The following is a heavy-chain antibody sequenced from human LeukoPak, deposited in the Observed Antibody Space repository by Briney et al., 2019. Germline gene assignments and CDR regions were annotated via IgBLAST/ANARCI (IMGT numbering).Heavy chain of an antibody. Sequence: GASVKVSCKASGYTFTSYYMHWVRQAPGQGLEWMGIINPSGGSTSYAQKFQGRVTMTRDTSTSTVYMELSSLRSEDMAVYYCARRGYYYDSSGYPTPNDAFDIWGQGTMVTVSS. CDR2: INPSGGST. J-gene: IGHJ3*02. CDR3: ARRGYYYDSSGYPTPNDAFDI. V-gene: IGHV1-46*01. D-gene: IGHD3-22*01. CDR1: GYTFTSYY.